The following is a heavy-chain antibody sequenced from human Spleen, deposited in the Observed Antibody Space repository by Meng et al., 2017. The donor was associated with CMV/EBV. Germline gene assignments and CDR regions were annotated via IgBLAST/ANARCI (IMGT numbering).Heavy chain of an antibody. J-gene: IGHJ4*02. Sequence: GGSLRLSCAASGFTFSNFDMHWVRQAPGKGLEWVSSITGSSAYMYYADSVRGRLTISRDNAQNSLYLQMNSLRVEDTAVYYCASDYGGNFDGVFDYWGQGTLVTVSS. CDR3: ASDYGGNFDGVFDY. CDR1: GFTFSNFD. CDR2: ITGSSAYM. V-gene: IGHV3-21*01. D-gene: IGHD4-23*01.